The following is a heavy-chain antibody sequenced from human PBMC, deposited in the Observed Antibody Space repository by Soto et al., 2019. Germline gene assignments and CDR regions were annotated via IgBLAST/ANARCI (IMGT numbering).Heavy chain of an antibody. CDR1: GFTFSSYA. CDR3: AKESTDILTGYYLPEFDY. D-gene: IGHD3-9*01. V-gene: IGHV3-23*01. Sequence: GGSLRLSCAASGFTFSSYAMSWVRQAPGKGLEWVSAISGSGGSTYYADSVKGRFTISRDNSKNTLYLQMNSLRAEDTAVYYFAKESTDILTGYYLPEFDYWGQGTLVTVSS. J-gene: IGHJ4*02. CDR2: ISGSGGST.